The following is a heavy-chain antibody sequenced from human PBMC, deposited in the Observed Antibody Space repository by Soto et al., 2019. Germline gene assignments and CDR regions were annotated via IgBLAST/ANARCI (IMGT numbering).Heavy chain of an antibody. CDR1: SGSISTYY. D-gene: IGHD6-19*01. J-gene: IGHJ5*02. Sequence: PSETLSLTCTVSSGSISTYYWTWVRQPPGKGLEWIGYVYYSGSSNYNPSLKSRVGMSIDTSKNQFSLELKSVTAADTATYYCVRDYLLAGFDTWGQGILVTVSS. CDR3: VRDYLLAGFDT. V-gene: IGHV4-59*01. CDR2: VYYSGSS.